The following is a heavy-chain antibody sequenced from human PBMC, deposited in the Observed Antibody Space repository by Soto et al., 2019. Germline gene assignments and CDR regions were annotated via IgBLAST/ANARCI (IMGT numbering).Heavy chain of an antibody. CDR3: ARLGYCSGGSCVKGAFDI. CDR2: ISANLGNA. D-gene: IGHD2-15*01. Sequence: ASVKVSCKASGYTFTSNGISWVRQAPGQGLEWMGWISANLGNANYAQKLQGRVTITADKSTSTAYMELSSLRSEDTAVYYCARLGYCSGGSCVKGAFDIWGQGTMVTVSS. J-gene: IGHJ3*02. V-gene: IGHV1-18*01. CDR1: GYTFTSNG.